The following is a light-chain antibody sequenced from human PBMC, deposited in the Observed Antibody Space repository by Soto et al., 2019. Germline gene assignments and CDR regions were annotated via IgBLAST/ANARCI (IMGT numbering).Light chain of an antibody. Sequence: IQMTQSPSSLSASVGDRVTITCRASQDIGISLAWYQQRPGTVPKLLIYSASTLQSGFPSRFSGSGSGTDFTLTISSLQPEDVATYYCQRYNSVPVTFGQGTRLEIK. CDR3: QRYNSVPVT. CDR1: QDIGIS. V-gene: IGKV1-27*01. J-gene: IGKJ5*01. CDR2: SAS.